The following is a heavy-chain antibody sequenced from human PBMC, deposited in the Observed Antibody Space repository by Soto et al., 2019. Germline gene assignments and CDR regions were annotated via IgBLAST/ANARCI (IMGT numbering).Heavy chain of an antibody. CDR3: ARVHRFWSGYSPRNYYYMDV. Sequence: GGSLRLSCAASGITVSSNYMSWVRQAPGKGLEWVSVIYSGGSTYYADSVKGRFTISRDNSKNTLYLQMKSLRAEDTAVYYCARVHRFWSGYSPRNYYYMDVWVKGTAVTVSS. D-gene: IGHD3-3*01. CDR1: GITVSSNY. J-gene: IGHJ6*03. V-gene: IGHV3-66*01. CDR2: IYSGGST.